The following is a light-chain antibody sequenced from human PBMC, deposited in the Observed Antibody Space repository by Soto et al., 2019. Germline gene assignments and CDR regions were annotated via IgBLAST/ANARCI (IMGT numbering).Light chain of an antibody. V-gene: IGLV2-14*01. CDR1: SSDIGGHDY. CDR3: SSYTISSTLVV. Sequence: QSALTQPASVSGSPGQSITISCTGTSSDIGGHDYVFWYQQYPGKAPKLLISEVTNRPSGVSRRFSGSKSGATASLTISGLQAEDEADYYCSSYTISSTLVVFGGGTKLTVL. CDR2: EVT. J-gene: IGLJ3*02.